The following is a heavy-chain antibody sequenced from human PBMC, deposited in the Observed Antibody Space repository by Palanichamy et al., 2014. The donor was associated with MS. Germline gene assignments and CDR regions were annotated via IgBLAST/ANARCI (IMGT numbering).Heavy chain of an antibody. Sequence: EVQLVDSGGDLVQPGESLRLSCEVSGFIFSSHWMHWVRQVPGKGLVWVSRINSDGTYADYADSVKGRFTISRDNAKNALHLQMNSLRVEDTAIYYCVRGSSDWHGIDYWGRGTLVTISS. CDR1: GFIFSSHW. CDR2: INSDGTYA. D-gene: IGHD6-19*01. V-gene: IGHV3-74*01. CDR3: VRGSSDWHGIDY. J-gene: IGHJ4*02.